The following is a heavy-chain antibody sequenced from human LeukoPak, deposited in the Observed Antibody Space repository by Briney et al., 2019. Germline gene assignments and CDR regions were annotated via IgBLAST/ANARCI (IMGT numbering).Heavy chain of an antibody. CDR1: GFTFNSYS. J-gene: IGHJ4*02. D-gene: IGHD7-27*01. Sequence: GGSLRLSCGASGFTFNSYSMNWVRQAPGKGLEWVSYISSSTSRIYYADSVKGRFTISRDSAKRSLFLQMNSLRDEDTAVYYCARDIHWAFDYWGQGTLVTVSS. V-gene: IGHV3-48*02. CDR3: ARDIHWAFDY. CDR2: ISSSTSRI.